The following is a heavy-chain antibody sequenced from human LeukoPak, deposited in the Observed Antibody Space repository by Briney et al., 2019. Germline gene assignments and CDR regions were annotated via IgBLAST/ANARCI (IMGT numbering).Heavy chain of an antibody. CDR2: MYMDGRT. CDR3: ATEGDHSGWSSGGFDL. D-gene: IGHD6-19*01. V-gene: IGHV3-53*01. CDR1: GFAVSKTY. J-gene: IGHJ4*02. Sequence: GGSLRLSCAASGFAVSKTYMSWVRQAPGKGLEWVSNMYMDGRTYYADSVKGRFTVSRDHSKNTLNLQMDRLRVEDSAVYFCATEGDHSGWSSGGFDLWGLGTLVTVSA.